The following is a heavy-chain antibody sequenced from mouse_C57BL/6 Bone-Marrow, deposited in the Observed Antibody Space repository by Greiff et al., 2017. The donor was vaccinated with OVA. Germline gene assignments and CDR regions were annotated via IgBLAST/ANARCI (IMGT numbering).Heavy chain of an antibody. Sequence: QVHVKQSGPELVKPGASVKISCKASGYAFSSSWMNWVKQRPGKGLEWIGRIYPGDGDTNYNGKFKGKATLTADKSSSTAYMQLSSLTSEDSAVYFCARFITTVVDFDYWGQGTTLTVSS. CDR3: ARFITTVVDFDY. J-gene: IGHJ2*01. D-gene: IGHD1-1*01. CDR2: IYPGDGDT. V-gene: IGHV1-82*01. CDR1: GYAFSSSW.